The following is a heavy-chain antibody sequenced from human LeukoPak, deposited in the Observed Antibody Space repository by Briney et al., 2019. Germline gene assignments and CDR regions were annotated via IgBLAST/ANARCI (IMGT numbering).Heavy chain of an antibody. J-gene: IGHJ3*02. CDR1: GYSFTSDW. CDR2: FYPGDSDT. D-gene: IGHD3-22*01. CDR3: ARPDYYESSGYYYVGAFDI. Sequence: GESLKISCKGSGYSFTSDWIGWVRQMPGKGLECMGIFYPGDSDTRYSPSFPCQVTISADKSISTAYLQLSSVKASDTAMYYCARPDYYESSGYYYVGAFDIWGQGTMVTVSS. V-gene: IGHV5-51*01.